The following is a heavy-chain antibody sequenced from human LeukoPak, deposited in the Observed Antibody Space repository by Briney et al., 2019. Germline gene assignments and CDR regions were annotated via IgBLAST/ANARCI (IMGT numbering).Heavy chain of an antibody. CDR2: ISSSSSTR. J-gene: IGHJ4*02. Sequence: GGSQRLSCAASGFTFSSYSMNWVRQAPGKGLEWVSHISSSSSTRYYADSVKGRFTLSRDNAKNSLYLQMNSLRAEDTAVYYCASAGFTFSDYFGSFFDYWGQGTLVTVSS. V-gene: IGHV3-48*01. CDR1: GFTFSSYS. D-gene: IGHD3-10*01. CDR3: ASAGFTFSDYFGSFFDY.